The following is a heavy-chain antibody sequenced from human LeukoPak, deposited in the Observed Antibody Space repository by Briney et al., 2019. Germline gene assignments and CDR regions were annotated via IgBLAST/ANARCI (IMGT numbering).Heavy chain of an antibody. CDR1: AYSFTSYC. D-gene: IGHD3-22*01. J-gene: IGHJ4*02. CDR3: ARRAPYYYDSSGYYYPPDY. V-gene: IGHV5-51*01. CDR2: IYTGDSDN. Sequence: GESLKISCKGSAYSFTSYCIGWVRQMPGKGLEGLVIIYTGDSDNRYSPSLQGQVTISADTSNSTAYLQWRSLKASDTDMYYCARRAPYYYDSSGYYYPPDYWGQGTLVTVSS.